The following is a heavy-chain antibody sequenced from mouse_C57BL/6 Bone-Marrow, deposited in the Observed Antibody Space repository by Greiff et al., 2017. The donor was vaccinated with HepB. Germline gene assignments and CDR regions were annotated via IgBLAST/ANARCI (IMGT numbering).Heavy chain of an antibody. CDR1: GFTFSDYG. CDR2: ISSGSSTI. V-gene: IGHV5-17*01. Sequence: VKLMESGGGLVKPGGSLKLSCAASGFTFSDYGMHWVRQAPEKGLEWVAYISSGSSTIYYADTVKGRFTISRDNAKNTLFLQMTSLRSEDTAMYYCARREGCYAMDYWGQGTSVTVSS. J-gene: IGHJ4*01. CDR3: ARREGCYAMDY.